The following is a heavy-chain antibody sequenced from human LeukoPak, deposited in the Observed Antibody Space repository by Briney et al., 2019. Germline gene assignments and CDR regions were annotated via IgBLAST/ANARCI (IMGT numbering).Heavy chain of an antibody. CDR3: ARDLNCGGDCSPDDY. CDR2: IIPIFGTA. D-gene: IGHD2-21*01. V-gene: IGHV1-69*13. CDR1: GGTFSSYA. Sequence: ASVKVSCKASGGTFSSYAISWVRQAPGQGLEWMGGIIPIFGTANYAQKFQGRVTITADESTSTAYMELSSLRSEDTAVYYCARDLNCGGDCSPDDYWGQGTLVTVSS. J-gene: IGHJ4*02.